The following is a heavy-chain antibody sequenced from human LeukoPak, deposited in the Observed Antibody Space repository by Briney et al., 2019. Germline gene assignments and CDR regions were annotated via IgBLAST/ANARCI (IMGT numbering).Heavy chain of an antibody. J-gene: IGHJ3*02. Sequence: PSETLSLTCTVSGGSISSCYWSWIRQPPGKGLEWIGYIYYSGSTNYNPSLKSRVTISVDTSKNQFSLKLSSVTAADTAVYYCARSTIFGVVIYAFDIWGQGTMVTVSS. CDR3: ARSTIFGVVIYAFDI. V-gene: IGHV4-59*01. CDR2: IYYSGST. CDR1: GGSISSCY. D-gene: IGHD3-3*01.